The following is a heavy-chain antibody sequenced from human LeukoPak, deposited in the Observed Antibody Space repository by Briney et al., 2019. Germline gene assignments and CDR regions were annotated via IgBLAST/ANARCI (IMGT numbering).Heavy chain of an antibody. CDR2: ISRGASAI. D-gene: IGHD6-6*01. CDR3: ARENEYSSSSFDY. V-gene: IGHV3-48*03. J-gene: IGHJ4*02. CDR1: GFTFSSYD. Sequence: GGSLRLSCAASGFTFSSYDMNWVRQAPGKGLEWVSYISRGASAIYYADSVEGRFTISRDNAQNSLYLQMNSLRAEDTAVYYCARENEYSSSSFDYWGQGTLVTVSS.